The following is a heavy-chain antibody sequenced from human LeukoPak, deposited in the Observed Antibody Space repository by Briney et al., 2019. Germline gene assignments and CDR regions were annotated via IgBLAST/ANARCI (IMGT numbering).Heavy chain of an antibody. V-gene: IGHV3-15*01. CDR1: GFTFNNAW. D-gene: IGHD1-26*01. Sequence: PGGSLRLSCAASGFTFNNAWMSWVRQAPGKGLEWIGHIRSKTDGGTTDYAAPVKDRFTISRDDSKNTLYLQMNSLKTEDTAVYYCTIDLSGATFEGVAVDYWGQGTLVTVSS. CDR3: TIDLSGATFEGVAVDY. CDR2: IRSKTDGGTT. J-gene: IGHJ4*02.